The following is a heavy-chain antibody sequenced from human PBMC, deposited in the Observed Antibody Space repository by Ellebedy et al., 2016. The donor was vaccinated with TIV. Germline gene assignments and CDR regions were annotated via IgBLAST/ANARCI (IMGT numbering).Heavy chain of an antibody. Sequence: GESLKISCAASGFTFSSYGMHWVRQAPGKGLEWVAVIWYDGSNKYYADTVKGRFTISRDNSKNTLYLQMNSLRVEDTAVYYCARGEGGFSGSLEYYFAMDVWGQGTTVTVSS. V-gene: IGHV3-33*01. CDR1: GFTFSSYG. J-gene: IGHJ6*02. D-gene: IGHD1-26*01. CDR3: ARGEGGFSGSLEYYFAMDV. CDR2: IWYDGSNK.